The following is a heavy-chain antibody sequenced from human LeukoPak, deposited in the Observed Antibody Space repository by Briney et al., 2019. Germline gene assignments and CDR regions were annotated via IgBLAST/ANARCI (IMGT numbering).Heavy chain of an antibody. V-gene: IGHV4-34*01. Sequence: SETLSLTCAVYGGSLSGYYWSWIRQPPGKGLEWIGETNHSGSTNYNPSLKSRVTISVDTSKNQFSLKLSSVTAADTAVYYCARVPYYDSSPPIWGQGTMVTVSS. CDR2: TNHSGST. J-gene: IGHJ3*02. CDR3: ARVPYYDSSPPI. CDR1: GGSLSGYY. D-gene: IGHD3-22*01.